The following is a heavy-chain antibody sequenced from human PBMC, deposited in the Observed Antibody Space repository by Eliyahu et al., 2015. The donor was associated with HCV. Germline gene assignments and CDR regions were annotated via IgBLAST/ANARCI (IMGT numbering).Heavy chain of an antibody. D-gene: IGHD6-19*01. Sequence: EVQLVESGGGLVKPGGSLRXSCAASGFSFXSYSMNWVRQAPGKGVEWVSSISSSSSYIYYADSVKGRFTISRDNAKNSLYLQMNSLRAEDTAVYYCASGDWESGWYGLFGNDYWGQGTLVTVSS. J-gene: IGHJ4*02. CDR2: ISSSSSYI. CDR3: ASGDWESGWYGLFGNDY. V-gene: IGHV3-21*01. CDR1: GFSFXSYS.